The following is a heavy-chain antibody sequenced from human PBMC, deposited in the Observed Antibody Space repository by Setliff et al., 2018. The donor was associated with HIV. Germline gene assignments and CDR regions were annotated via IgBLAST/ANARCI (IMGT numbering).Heavy chain of an antibody. CDR3: AKELAASGLGYFDS. D-gene: IGHD3-22*01. CDR1: GFTFSNYA. V-gene: IGHV3-23*01. J-gene: IGHJ4*02. CDR2: ILSTGERT. Sequence: HPVGSLRLSCAASGFTFSNYAMSWVRQAPGEGLEWVSAILSTGERTFYADSVKGRFTISRDNSKNTVYLQMNSLRAEDTAEYYCAKELAASGLGYFDSWGRGILVTISS.